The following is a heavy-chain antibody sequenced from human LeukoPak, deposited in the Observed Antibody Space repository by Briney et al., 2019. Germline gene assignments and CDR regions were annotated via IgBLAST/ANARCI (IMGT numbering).Heavy chain of an antibody. D-gene: IGHD5-12*01. CDR1: GGTFSSYA. CDR3: ARGLGGYDINWFDP. J-gene: IGHJ5*02. CDR2: IIPIFGTA. Sequence: VASVKVSCKASGGTFSSYAISWVRQAPGQGLERMGGIIPIFGTANYAQKFQGRVTMTTDTSTSTAYMELRSLRSDDTAVYYCARGLGGYDINWFDPWGQGTLVTVSS. V-gene: IGHV1-69*05.